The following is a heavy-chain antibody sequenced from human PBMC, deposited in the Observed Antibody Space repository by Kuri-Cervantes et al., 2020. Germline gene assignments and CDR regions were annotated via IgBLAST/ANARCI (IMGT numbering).Heavy chain of an antibody. CDR3: AKNYDSSAYYLSAAAFDV. V-gene: IGHV3-23*01. Sequence: GESLKISCAASGFTFSNYAMSWVRQAPGKGLEWVSAISGTGGGRTYYADSVKGRFTISRDNSKNTLYLQMNSLRAEDTAVYYCAKNYDSSAYYLSAAAFDVWGQGTVVTVSS. CDR1: GFTFSNYA. CDR2: ISGTGGGRT. D-gene: IGHD3-22*01. J-gene: IGHJ3*01.